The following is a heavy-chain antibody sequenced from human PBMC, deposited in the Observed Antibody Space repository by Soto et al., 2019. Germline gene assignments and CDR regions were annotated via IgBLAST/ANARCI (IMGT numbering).Heavy chain of an antibody. CDR1: GDSLSNYG. Sequence: QVQLVESGGGVVQPGKSLRLSCVASGDSLSNYGMHWVRQAPGKGLEWVASIWHDGRYEFHADSVKGRFAISRDNSKNSLYLQMNSLRVEDTAMYYCLTAGGVHYDSTWGDFWGQGTLVTVSS. V-gene: IGHV3-33*01. CDR3: LTAGGVHYDSTWGDF. D-gene: IGHD4-17*01. CDR2: IWHDGRYE. J-gene: IGHJ4*02.